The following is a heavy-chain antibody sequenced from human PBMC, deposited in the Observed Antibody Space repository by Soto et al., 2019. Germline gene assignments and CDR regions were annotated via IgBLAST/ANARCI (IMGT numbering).Heavy chain of an antibody. CDR2: IKSKIDGETT. CDR1: GFTFNSAW. J-gene: IGHJ4*02. V-gene: IGHV3-15*01. D-gene: IGHD6-13*01. CDR3: TTVIAPTGIFIPY. Sequence: LRLSCAVSGFTFNSAWMSWVRQAPGKGLEWVARIKSKIDGETTDYIAPVKGRFAISRDDSKNALYLQISSLKAEDTAVYYCTTVIAPTGIFIPYLGQGTLVTVSS.